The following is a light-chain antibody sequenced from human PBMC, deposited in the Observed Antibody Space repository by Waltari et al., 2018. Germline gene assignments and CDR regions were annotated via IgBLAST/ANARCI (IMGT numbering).Light chain of an antibody. Sequence: VYWYQQVAAAAPSHLIYRSTPRPSGAPDRFSGSRSGPSASLDIRGLRSEDEAVYYCATWGGGLVFGGGTKLTVL. V-gene: IGLV1-47*01. J-gene: IGLJ2*01. CDR3: ATWGGGLV. CDR2: RST.